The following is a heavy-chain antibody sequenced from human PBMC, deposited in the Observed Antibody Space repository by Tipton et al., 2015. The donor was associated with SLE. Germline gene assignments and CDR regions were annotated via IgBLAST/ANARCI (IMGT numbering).Heavy chain of an antibody. V-gene: IGHV4-39*01. CDR1: GGSISRSPYY. CDR2: IYYSGNT. CDR3: ARRWGAGYYFDY. D-gene: IGHD7-27*01. J-gene: IGHJ4*02. Sequence: TLSLTCSVSGGSISRSPYYWGWIRQPPGKGLEWIGSIYYSGNTYYNPSLTGRITLSVDTSKNQFSLKLTSVTAADTAVYYCARRWGAGYYFDYWGRGTLVTVSS.